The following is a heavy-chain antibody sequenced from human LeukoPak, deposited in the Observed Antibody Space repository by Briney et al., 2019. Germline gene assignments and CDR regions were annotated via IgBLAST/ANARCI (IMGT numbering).Heavy chain of an antibody. CDR2: ISYDGSNK. V-gene: IGHV3-30*18. CDR1: GFTFSSYG. CDR3: AKGYYYGSGSYYNIDY. J-gene: IGHJ4*02. Sequence: GGSPRLSCAASGFTFSSYGMHWVRRAPGKGLEWVAVISYDGSNKYYADSVKGRFTISRDNSKNTLYLQMNSLRAEDTAVYYCAKGYYYGSGSYYNIDYWGQGTLVTVSS. D-gene: IGHD3-10*01.